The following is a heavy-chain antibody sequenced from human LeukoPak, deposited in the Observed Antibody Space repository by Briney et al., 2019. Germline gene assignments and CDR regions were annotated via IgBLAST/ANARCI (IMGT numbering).Heavy chain of an antibody. CDR3: ASTPSGSGYYYYYYMDV. D-gene: IGHD3-10*01. J-gene: IGHJ6*03. V-gene: IGHV4-39*01. CDR1: GGSISSSTYY. CDR2: IYYSGST. Sequence: SETLSLTCTVSGGSISSSTYYWGWIPQPPGKGLEWIGSIYYSGSTYYNPSLKSRVTISVDTSKNQFSLKVSSVTAADTAVYYCASTPSGSGYYYYYYMDVWGKGTTVTVSS.